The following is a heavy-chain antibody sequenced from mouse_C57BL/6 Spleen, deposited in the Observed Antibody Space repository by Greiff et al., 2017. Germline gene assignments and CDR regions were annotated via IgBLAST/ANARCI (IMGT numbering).Heavy chain of an antibody. Sequence: VQLQQSGAELVRPGASVTLSCKASGYTFTDYEMHWVKQTPVHGLEWIGGIDPETGGTAYNQKVKGKAILTADKSSSTAYMELRSLTSEDSAVYYCTRSYNYGSIYFDVWGQGTTLTVSS. CDR3: TRSYNYGSIYFDV. J-gene: IGHJ2*01. CDR1: GYTFTDYE. CDR2: IDPETGGT. D-gene: IGHD1-1*01. V-gene: IGHV1-15*01.